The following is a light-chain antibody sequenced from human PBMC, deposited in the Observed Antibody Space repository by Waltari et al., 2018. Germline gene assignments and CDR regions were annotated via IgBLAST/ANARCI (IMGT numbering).Light chain of an antibody. V-gene: IGKV1-9*01. CDR3: QQLNSYPQIT. J-gene: IGKJ3*01. CDR2: AAS. CDR1: QGISSY. Sequence: DIQLTQSPSFLSASVGDRVTITFRASQGISSYLAWYQQKPGKAPKLLIYAASTLQSGVPSRFSGSGSGTEFTLTISSLQPEDFATYYCQQLNSYPQITFGPGTKVDIK.